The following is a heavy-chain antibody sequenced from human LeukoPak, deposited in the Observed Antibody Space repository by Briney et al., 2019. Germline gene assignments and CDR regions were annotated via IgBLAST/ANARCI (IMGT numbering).Heavy chain of an antibody. CDR3: ARETGSAVGSTDFDY. CDR2: ISYDGGNK. V-gene: IGHV3-30-3*01. J-gene: IGHJ4*02. CDR1: GFTFSSYA. D-gene: IGHD4-17*01. Sequence: GGSLRLSCAASGFTFSSYAMHWVRQAPGKGLEWVAVISYDGGNKYYADSVKGRFTISRDNSKNTLYLQMSSLRAEDTAVYYCARETGSAVGSTDFDYWGQGTLVTVSS.